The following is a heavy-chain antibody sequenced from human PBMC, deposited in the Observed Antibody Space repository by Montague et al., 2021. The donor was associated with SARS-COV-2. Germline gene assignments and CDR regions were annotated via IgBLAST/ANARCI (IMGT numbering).Heavy chain of an antibody. D-gene: IGHD4-23*01. V-gene: IGHV4-59*01. CDR1: GGSIGAYY. CDR2: IDNSGST. CDR3: ARHGGNDAFDI. Sequence: TLSITCTASGGSIGAYYWSWIRQPPGKGLEWIGYIDNSGSTNHNPSLESRVTMSVDTSKNQFSLKLNSVTAADTAVYYCARHGGNDAFDIWGRGTMVTVSS. J-gene: IGHJ3*02.